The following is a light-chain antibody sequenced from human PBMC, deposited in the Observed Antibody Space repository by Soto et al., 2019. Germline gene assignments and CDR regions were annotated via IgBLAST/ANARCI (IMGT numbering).Light chain of an antibody. CDR1: QNVRRW. Sequence: DIQMTQSPSPLSASVGDRVTITCRASQNVRRWLAWYQQKPGKAPKVLMYDASSLQSGVPPRFSGSGSGTDFTLTISSLQADDFATYYCQQYDSYPLTFGGGTKVEIK. J-gene: IGKJ4*01. CDR3: QQYDSYPLT. V-gene: IGKV1-5*01. CDR2: DAS.